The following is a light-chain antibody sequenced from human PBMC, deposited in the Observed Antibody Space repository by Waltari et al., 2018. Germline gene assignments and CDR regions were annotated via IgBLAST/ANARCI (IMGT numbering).Light chain of an antibody. CDR2: ASS. V-gene: IGKV1-39*01. CDR1: QSINSY. CDR3: QRSYSTPRT. J-gene: IGKJ1*01. Sequence: DIQMTQSPSSLSASVGDRVTITCRASQSINSYLNWYQQKPGKAPKLLIYASSSLHSVVPSRFSASGSGTDFTLTISNLQPEDFATYYCQRSYSTPRTFGQGTKVEIK.